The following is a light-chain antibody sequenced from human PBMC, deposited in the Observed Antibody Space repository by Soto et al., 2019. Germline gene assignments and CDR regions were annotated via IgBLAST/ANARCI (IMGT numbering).Light chain of an antibody. J-gene: IGLJ3*02. CDR1: SGHSNYA. V-gene: IGLV4-69*01. CDR3: QTWVTGMRV. CDR2: INSDASH. Sequence: QSVLTQSPSASASLGASVKLTCILSSGHSNYAIAWHQHQAEKGPRYLMKINSDASHSRGDGIPNRFSGSSSGAERYLTISSLQSEDEADYYCQTWVTGMRVFGGGTKLTVL.